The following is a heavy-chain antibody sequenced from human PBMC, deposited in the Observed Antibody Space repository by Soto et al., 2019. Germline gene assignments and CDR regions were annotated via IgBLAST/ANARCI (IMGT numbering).Heavy chain of an antibody. Sequence: QVQLVQSGAEVNKPGSSVKVSCKASGGTFSSYSINCVRQAPGQGLEWMGEIIPIFGTANYAQKFQGRVTIPADEFTSTADIELASLRSADTAVYYCARDGGRRSGGIEYWGQGTLVTVSS. D-gene: IGHD1-26*01. CDR2: IIPIFGTA. J-gene: IGHJ4*02. V-gene: IGHV1-69*01. CDR1: GGTFSSYS. CDR3: ARDGGRRSGGIEY.